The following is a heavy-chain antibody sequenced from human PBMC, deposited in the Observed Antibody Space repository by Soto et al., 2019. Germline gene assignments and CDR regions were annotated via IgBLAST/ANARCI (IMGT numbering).Heavy chain of an antibody. V-gene: IGHV4-59*01. CDR1: GGSISSYY. J-gene: IGHJ4*02. Sequence: PSETLSLTCTVSGGSISSYYWSWIRQPPGKGLEWIGYIYYSGSTNYNPSLKSRVTISVDTSKNQFSLKLSSVTAADTAVYYCARVRAAAGKADYWGQGTLVTVS. CDR2: IYYSGST. D-gene: IGHD6-13*01. CDR3: ARVRAAAGKADY.